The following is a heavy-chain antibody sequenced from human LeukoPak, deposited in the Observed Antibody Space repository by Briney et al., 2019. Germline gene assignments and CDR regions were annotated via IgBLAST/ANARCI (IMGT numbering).Heavy chain of an antibody. V-gene: IGHV1-2*02. CDR3: ARELFYTSGSKSNRVDY. J-gene: IGHJ4*02. Sequence: ASVKVSCKASGYTFTGYYIHWWRQAPGQGLEGWGGFTPGSGGTNSAQMFQDRVTMTRDTSISTAYMELSRLRSDDTAVYYCARELFYTSGSKSNRVDYWGQGTLVTVSS. D-gene: IGHD1-26*01. CDR2: FTPGSGGT. CDR1: GYTFTGYY.